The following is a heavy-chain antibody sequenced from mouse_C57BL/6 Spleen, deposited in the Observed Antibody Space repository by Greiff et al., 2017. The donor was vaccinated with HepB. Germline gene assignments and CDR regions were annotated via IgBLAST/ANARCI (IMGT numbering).Heavy chain of an antibody. CDR1: GYTFTSYW. CDR2: IHPNSGST. Sequence: QVQLKQPGAELVKPGASVKLSCKASGYTFTSYWMHWVKQRPGQGLEWIGMIHPNSGSTNYNEKFKSKATLTVDKSSSTAYMQLSSLTSEDSAVYYCASPPQLRLHYYAMDYWGQGTSVTVSS. D-gene: IGHD3-2*02. V-gene: IGHV1-64*01. J-gene: IGHJ4*01. CDR3: ASPPQLRLHYYAMDY.